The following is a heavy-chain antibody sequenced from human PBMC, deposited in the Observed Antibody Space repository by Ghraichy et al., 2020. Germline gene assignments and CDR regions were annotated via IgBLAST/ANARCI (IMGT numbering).Heavy chain of an antibody. Sequence: GGSLRLSCAASGFTFSSYAMSWVRQAPGKGLEWVSAISGSGGSTYYADSVKGRFTISRDNSKNTLYLQMSSLRAEDTAVYYCAKNVAVGGQHHDYWGQGTLVTVSS. J-gene: IGHJ4*02. V-gene: IGHV3-23*01. CDR3: AKNVAVGGQHHDY. CDR1: GFTFSSYA. D-gene: IGHD6-19*01. CDR2: ISGSGGST.